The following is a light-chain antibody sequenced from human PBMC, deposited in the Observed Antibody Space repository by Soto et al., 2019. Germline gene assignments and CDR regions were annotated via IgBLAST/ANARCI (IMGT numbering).Light chain of an antibody. CDR2: DVS. CDR3: QQRINWPLT. Sequence: EIVLAQSPATLSLSPGERATLSCRASQSVSNLLAWYQQKPGQAPRLLIYDVSNRATGIPARFSGSGSGTDFTLTISSLEPEDFAVYYCQQRINWPLTFGGGTKVEIK. J-gene: IGKJ4*01. V-gene: IGKV3-11*01. CDR1: QSVSNL.